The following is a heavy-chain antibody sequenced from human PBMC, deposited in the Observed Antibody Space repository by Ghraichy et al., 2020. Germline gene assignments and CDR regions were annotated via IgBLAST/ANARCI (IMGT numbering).Heavy chain of an antibody. Sequence: AGSLRLSCAASGFTFSNAWMSWVRQAPGKGLEWVGSIRSSTEGGTTDYAAPGKGRFTISRDDSKITLYLQMNSLKTEDTAVYYCNTGAPGYYYYYGMDVWGQGTTVTVSS. V-gene: IGHV3-15*01. CDR3: NTGAPGYYYYYGMDV. CDR2: IRSSTEGGTT. CDR1: GFTFSNAW. J-gene: IGHJ6*02.